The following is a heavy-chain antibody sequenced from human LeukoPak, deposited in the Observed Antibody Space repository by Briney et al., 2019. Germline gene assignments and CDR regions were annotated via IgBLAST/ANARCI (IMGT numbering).Heavy chain of an antibody. V-gene: IGHV4-59*01. D-gene: IGHD4-11*01. CDR2: IYYSGNT. Sequence: SETLSLTCTVSGGSISSYYWSWIRQPPGKALEGIGYIYYSGNTDYNPSLKSRVTISVDTSKNQFSLKLSSVTAADTAVYYCAREGVTKYYFDYWGQGTLVTVSS. J-gene: IGHJ4*02. CDR3: AREGVTKYYFDY. CDR1: GGSISSYY.